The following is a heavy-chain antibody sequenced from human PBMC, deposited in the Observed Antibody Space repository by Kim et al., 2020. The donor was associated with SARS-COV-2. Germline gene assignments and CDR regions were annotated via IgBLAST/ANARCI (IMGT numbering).Heavy chain of an antibody. V-gene: IGHV1-3*01. J-gene: IGHJ4*02. CDR2: GHGHT. Sequence: GHGHTIYSQTFQGRVTFTTDTSASTAYMELSFLRSEDSAVYYCLGGFYFDYWGQGTLVTVSS. D-gene: IGHD3-16*01. CDR3: LGGFYFDY.